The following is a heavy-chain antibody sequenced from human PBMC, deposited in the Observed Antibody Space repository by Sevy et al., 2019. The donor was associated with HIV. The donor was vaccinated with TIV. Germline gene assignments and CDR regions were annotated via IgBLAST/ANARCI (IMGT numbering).Heavy chain of an antibody. CDR2: IRSKAYGGTT. D-gene: IGHD2-8*01. V-gene: IGHV3-49*03. Sequence: GGSLRLSCTASGFTFGDYAMSRFRQAPGKGLEWVGFIRSKAYGGTTEYAASVKGRFTISRDDSKSIAYLQMNSLKTEDTAVYYCTRDLICTNGVCYTWNAFDIWGQGTMVTVSS. CDR3: TRDLICTNGVCYTWNAFDI. J-gene: IGHJ3*02. CDR1: GFTFGDYA.